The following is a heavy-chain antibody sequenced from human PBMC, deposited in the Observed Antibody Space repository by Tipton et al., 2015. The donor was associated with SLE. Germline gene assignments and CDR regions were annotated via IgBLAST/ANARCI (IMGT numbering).Heavy chain of an antibody. Sequence: TLSLTCAVYGGSISSSSSYYWAWIRQPPGKGVEWIGEINHRGSTNYNPSLKSRVTISVDTSKNQFSLKLRSVTAADTAVYYCAKETRRSYWGDAFDIWGQGTMVTVSS. CDR1: GGSISSSSSYY. D-gene: IGHD1-26*01. CDR3: AKETRRSYWGDAFDI. V-gene: IGHV4-34*01. J-gene: IGHJ3*02. CDR2: INHRGST.